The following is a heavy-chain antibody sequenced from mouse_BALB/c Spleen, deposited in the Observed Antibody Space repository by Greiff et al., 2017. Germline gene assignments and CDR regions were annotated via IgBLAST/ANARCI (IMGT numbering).Heavy chain of an antibody. CDR3: ARGGDVFDY. Sequence: EVQRVESGGGLVKPGGSLKLSCAASGFTFSSYAMSWVRQTPEKRLEWVASISSGGSTYYPDSVKGRFTISRDNARNILYLQMSSLRSEDTAMYYCARGGDVFDYWGQGTTLTVSS. D-gene: IGHD3-3*01. CDR2: ISSGGST. CDR1: GFTFSSYA. V-gene: IGHV5-6-5*01. J-gene: IGHJ2*01.